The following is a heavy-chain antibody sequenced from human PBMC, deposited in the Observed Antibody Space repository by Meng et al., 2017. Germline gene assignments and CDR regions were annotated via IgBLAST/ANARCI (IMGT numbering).Heavy chain of an antibody. Sequence: ASVKVSCKASGYTFTSYDINWVRQATGQGLEWMGWMNPNSGNTGYAQKFQDRVTITRNTSISTAYMELSSLRSEDTALYYCAREGDYYGSGSFDYWGQGTLVTVSS. CDR2: MNPNSGNT. V-gene: IGHV1-8*03. D-gene: IGHD3-10*01. CDR1: GYTFTSYD. J-gene: IGHJ4*02. CDR3: AREGDYYGSGSFDY.